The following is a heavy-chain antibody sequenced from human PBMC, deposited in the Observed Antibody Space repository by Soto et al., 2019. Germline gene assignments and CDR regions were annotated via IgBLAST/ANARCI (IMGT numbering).Heavy chain of an antibody. V-gene: IGHV3-33*01. Sequence: QVQLVESGGGVVQPGRSLRLSCAASGFTFSSYGMHWVRQAPGKGLECVALIWYDGSNKYYADSVKGRFTISRDNSKNTLYLQMNSLGAEDAAVYYCARDHGAYAEYFQHWGQGTLVTVSS. CDR1: GFTFSSYG. CDR3: ARDHGAYAEYFQH. D-gene: IGHD1-26*01. J-gene: IGHJ1*01. CDR2: IWYDGSNK.